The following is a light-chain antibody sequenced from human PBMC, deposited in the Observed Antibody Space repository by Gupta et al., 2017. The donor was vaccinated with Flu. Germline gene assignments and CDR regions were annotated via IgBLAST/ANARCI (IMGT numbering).Light chain of an antibody. CDR2: GKH. V-gene: IGLV3-19*01. Sequence: SSELTQDPAVSVALGQTVRITCQGDSLRTYYASWYQQKPGQAPVLVIYGKHNRPSGIPERFSGSSSGNTASLTITGAQAEDEADYYCNSRDSSGNHVLFGGGTKLTVL. CDR1: SLRTYY. CDR3: NSRDSSGNHVL. J-gene: IGLJ2*01.